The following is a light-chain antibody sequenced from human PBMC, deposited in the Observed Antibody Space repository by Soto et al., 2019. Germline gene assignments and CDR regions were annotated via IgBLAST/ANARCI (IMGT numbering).Light chain of an antibody. V-gene: IGKV3-20*01. CDR3: QQYNTWPRAT. J-gene: IGKJ4*01. CDR1: QSVSSSY. Sequence: EIVLTQSPGTLSLSPGERATLSCRASQSVSSSYSAWYQQKPGQAPRLLIYGASSRATGIPDRFSGSGSGTEFNLTISSLQSEDFGVYYCQQYNTWPRATFGGGTKVDIK. CDR2: GAS.